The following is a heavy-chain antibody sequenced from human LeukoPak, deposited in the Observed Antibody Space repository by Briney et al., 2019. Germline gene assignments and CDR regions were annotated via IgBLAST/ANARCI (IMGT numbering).Heavy chain of an antibody. V-gene: IGHV4-59*12. D-gene: IGHD6-19*01. J-gene: IGHJ4*02. CDR1: GGSISSYY. CDR2: ISDIGSI. Sequence: PSETLSLTCTVSGGSISSYYWSWIRQPPGKGLEWIAYISDIGSINYNPSLKSRVTISLDTSKNQFSLKLSSVTAADTAVYYCARASKWLVLEYYFDYWGQGTLVTVSS. CDR3: ARASKWLVLEYYFDY.